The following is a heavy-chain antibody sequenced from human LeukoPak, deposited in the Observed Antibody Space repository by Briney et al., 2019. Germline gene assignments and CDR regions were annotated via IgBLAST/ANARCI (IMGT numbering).Heavy chain of an antibody. CDR2: ISSSSSYI. CDR3: ARDQYGGKNYFDY. CDR1: GFTFSSYG. V-gene: IGHV3-21*01. Sequence: GGSLRLSCAASGFTFSSYGMNWVRQAPGKGLEWVSSISSSSSYIYYADSVKGRFTISRDNAKNSLYLQMNSLRAEDTAVYYCARDQYGGKNYFDYWGQGTLVTVSS. D-gene: IGHD4-23*01. J-gene: IGHJ4*02.